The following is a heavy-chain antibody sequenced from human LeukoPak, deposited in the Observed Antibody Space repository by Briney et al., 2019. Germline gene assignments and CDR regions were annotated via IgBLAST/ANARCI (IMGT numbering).Heavy chain of an antibody. D-gene: IGHD2-15*01. J-gene: IGHJ4*02. CDR3: AKLRSRYCSGGSCYAHTPDFDY. Sequence: GGSLRLSCAASGFTFGSYGMHWVRQAPGKGLEWVAVISYDGSNKYYADSVKGRFTISRDNSKNTLYLQMNSLRAEDTAVYYCAKLRSRYCSGGSCYAHTPDFDYWGQGTLVTVSS. CDR2: ISYDGSNK. V-gene: IGHV3-30*18. CDR1: GFTFGSYG.